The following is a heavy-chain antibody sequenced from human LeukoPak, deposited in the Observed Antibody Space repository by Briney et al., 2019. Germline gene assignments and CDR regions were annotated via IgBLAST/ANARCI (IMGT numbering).Heavy chain of an antibody. Sequence: ASVKVSCKASGYTFTGYYMHWVRQAPGQGLEWMGWINPNSGGTNYAQKFQGRVTMTRDTSISTAYMELSRLRSDDTAVYYCARDGKGARNWFDPWGQGTLVTVSS. J-gene: IGHJ5*02. CDR3: ARDGKGARNWFDP. CDR2: INPNSGGT. D-gene: IGHD1-26*01. CDR1: GYTFTGYY. V-gene: IGHV1-2*02.